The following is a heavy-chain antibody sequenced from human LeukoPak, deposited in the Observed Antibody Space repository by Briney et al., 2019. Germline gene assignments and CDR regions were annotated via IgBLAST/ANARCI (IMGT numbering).Heavy chain of an antibody. CDR3: ARDQGGSSWQTQYFQH. V-gene: IGHV4-4*07. CDR1: GGSISSYY. D-gene: IGHD6-13*01. J-gene: IGHJ1*01. CDR2: IYTSGST. Sequence: SETLSLTCTVSGGSISSYYWSWLRQPAGKGLEWIGRIYTSGSTNYNPSLKSRVTMSVDTSKNQFSLKLSSVTAADTAVYYCARDQGGSSWQTQYFQHWGQGTLVTVSS.